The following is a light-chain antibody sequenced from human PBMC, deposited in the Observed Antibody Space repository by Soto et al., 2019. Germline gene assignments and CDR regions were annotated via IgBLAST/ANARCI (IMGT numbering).Light chain of an antibody. Sequence: SALTQPASVSGPPGQSITISCTGTSSDVGAYNYVSWYQQHPGKAPKLMIYEVSNRPSGVSNRFSGSKSGNTASLTISGLQAEDEADYYCSSYTTSSTRVFGTGTKVTVL. V-gene: IGLV2-14*01. J-gene: IGLJ1*01. CDR3: SSYTTSSTRV. CDR1: SSDVGAYNY. CDR2: EVS.